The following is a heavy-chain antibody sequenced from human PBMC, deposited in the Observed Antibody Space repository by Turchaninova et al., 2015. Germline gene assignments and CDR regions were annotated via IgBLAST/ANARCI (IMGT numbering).Heavy chain of an antibody. D-gene: IGHD3-16*01. V-gene: IGHV4-38-2*01. CDR3: ARQIALKGEWAFDI. Sequence: QVQLRESGPGLVKPSETLSLTCVVSDFRSGYYWGWIWQPPGTGLVWIASIKQGVHTYYHPSLKMRVTASVDTSKNQFSLKVNSVTAADMAFYYCARQIALKGEWAFDIWGPGTKLTVSS. J-gene: IGHJ3*02. CDR2: IKQGVHT. CDR1: DFRSGYY.